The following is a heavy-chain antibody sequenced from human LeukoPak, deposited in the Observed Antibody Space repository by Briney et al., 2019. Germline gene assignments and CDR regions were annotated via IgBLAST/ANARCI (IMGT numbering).Heavy chain of an antibody. CDR3: AKGPGTDYWYYGMDV. V-gene: IGHV3-9*01. D-gene: IGHD3/OR15-3a*01. J-gene: IGHJ6*02. CDR1: GFTFDDYA. Sequence: GGSLRLSCAASGFTFDDYAMHWVRQAPGKGLEWVSGISWNSGSIGYADSVKGRFTISRDNAKNSLYLQMNSLRAEDTALYYCAKGPGTDYWYYGMDVWGQGTTVTVSS. CDR2: ISWNSGSI.